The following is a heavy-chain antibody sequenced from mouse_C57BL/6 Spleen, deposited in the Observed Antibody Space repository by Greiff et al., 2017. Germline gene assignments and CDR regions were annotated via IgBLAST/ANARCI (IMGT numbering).Heavy chain of an antibody. CDR1: GYTFTSYW. J-gene: IGHJ1*03. D-gene: IGHD1-1*01. CDR3: ARGGTTGWYFDV. V-gene: IGHV1-55*01. Sequence: VQLQQSGAELVKPGASVKMSCKASGYTFTSYWITWVKQRPGQGLEWIGDIYPGSGSTNYNEKFKSKATLTVDTSSSTAYMQLSSLTSEDSAVYYCARGGTTGWYFDVWGTGTTVTVSS. CDR2: IYPGSGST.